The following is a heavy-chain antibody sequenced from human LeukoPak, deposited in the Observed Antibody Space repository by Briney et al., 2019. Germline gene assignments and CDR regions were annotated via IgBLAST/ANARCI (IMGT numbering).Heavy chain of an antibody. CDR3: ARDPPWGGYGIVGATGYYYGMDV. CDR2: IYYSGST. Sequence: PSETLSLTCTVSGGSISSSSYYWGWIRQPPGKGLEWIGSIYYSGSTYYNPSLKSRVTISVDTSKNQFSLKLSSVTAADTAVYYCARDPPWGGYGIVGATGYYYGMDVWGQGTTVTVSS. V-gene: IGHV4-39*07. CDR1: GGSISSSSYY. J-gene: IGHJ6*02. D-gene: IGHD1-26*01.